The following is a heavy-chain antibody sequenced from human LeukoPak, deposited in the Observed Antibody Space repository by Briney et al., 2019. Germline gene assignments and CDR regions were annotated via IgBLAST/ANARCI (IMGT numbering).Heavy chain of an antibody. J-gene: IGHJ5*02. D-gene: IGHD2-8*01. CDR2: ISGSGGST. V-gene: IGHV3-23*01. CDR3: AKDGIGYCTNGVCRYNWFDP. CDR1: GFTFSSYA. Sequence: QPGGSLRLSCAASGFTFSSYAMSWVRQAPGKGLEWVSAISGSGGSTNYADSVKGRFTISRDNSKNTLYLQMNSLRAEDTAVYYCAKDGIGYCTNGVCRYNWFDPWGQGTLVTVSS.